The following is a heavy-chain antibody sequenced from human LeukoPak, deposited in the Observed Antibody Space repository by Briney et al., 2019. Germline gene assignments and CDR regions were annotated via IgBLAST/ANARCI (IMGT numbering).Heavy chain of an antibody. J-gene: IGHJ4*02. CDR2: ITDSGGTT. V-gene: IGHV3-23*01. CDR1: GFTFSSYA. CDR3: ARPSTPNYSGSGSLDY. D-gene: IGHD3-10*01. Sequence: GGSLRLSCAASGFTFSSYALSWVRQAPGKGLEWVSGITDSGGTTYYADSVKGRFTISRDNSKNTLYLQVNSLRAEDTAVYYCARPSTPNYSGSGSLDYWGQGTLVTVSS.